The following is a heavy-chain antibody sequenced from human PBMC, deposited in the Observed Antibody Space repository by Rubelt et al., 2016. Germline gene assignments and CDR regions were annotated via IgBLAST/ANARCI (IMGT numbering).Heavy chain of an antibody. J-gene: IGHJ6*03. CDR3: ARHSSGWYYYMDV. V-gene: IGHV3-53*04. Sequence: GKGLEWVSVIYSGGSTYYADSVKGRFTISRHNSENTLYLQMNSLRAEDTAVYYCARHSSGWYYYMDVWGKGTTVTVSS. CDR2: IYSGGST. D-gene: IGHD6-19*01.